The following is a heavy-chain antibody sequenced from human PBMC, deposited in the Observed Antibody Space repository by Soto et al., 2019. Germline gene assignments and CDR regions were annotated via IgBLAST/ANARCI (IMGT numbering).Heavy chain of an antibody. CDR1: GYFFTNYW. J-gene: IGHJ4*02. CDR3: ARQIYDSDSGPNFQYYFDS. Sequence: GESLKISCEGSGYFFTNYWIAWVRQMPGKGLEWMGIIYPGDSDTRYSPSFQGQVTISADKSISTDKSSSTAYLQWSSLRASDTAMYYCARQIYDSDSGPNFQYYFDSWGQGTLVTVSS. CDR2: IYPGDSDT. D-gene: IGHD3-22*01. V-gene: IGHV5-51*01.